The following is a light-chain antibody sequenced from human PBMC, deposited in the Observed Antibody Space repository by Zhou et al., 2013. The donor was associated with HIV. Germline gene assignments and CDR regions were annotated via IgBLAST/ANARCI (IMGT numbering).Light chain of an antibody. J-gene: IGKJ1*01. CDR3: LQHNSLPQT. V-gene: IGKV1-17*01. Sequence: DIQMTQSPSTLSASVGDRVTITCRASQSIKNWLAWYQQKPGKAPKRLIYSASSLQSGVPSRFSGSGSGTEFTLTISSLELEDFATYYCLQHNSLPQTFGQGTKVESK. CDR2: SAS. CDR1: QSIKNW.